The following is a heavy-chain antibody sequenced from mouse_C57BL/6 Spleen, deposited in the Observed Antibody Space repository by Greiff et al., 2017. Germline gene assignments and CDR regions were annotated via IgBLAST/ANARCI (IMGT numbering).Heavy chain of an antibody. D-gene: IGHD4-1*01. V-gene: IGHV1-52*01. J-gene: IGHJ2*01. Sequence: QVQLQQPGAELVRPGSSVKLSCKASGYTFTSYWMHWVKQRPIQGLEWIGNIDPSDSETHYNQKFKDKATLTVDKSSSTAYMQLSSLTSEDSAVEYCAREGTGSNYFDYWGQGTTLTVSS. CDR1: GYTFTSYW. CDR3: AREGTGSNYFDY. CDR2: IDPSDSET.